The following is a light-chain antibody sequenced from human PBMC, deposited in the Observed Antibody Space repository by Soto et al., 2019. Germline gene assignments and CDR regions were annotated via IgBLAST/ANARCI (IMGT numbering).Light chain of an antibody. V-gene: IGKV1-27*01. CDR3: QNYNGAPWT. Sequence: DIQMTQSPSSLSASVGDRLTITCRASQGISNYLVWYQQIPGKVPKLLIYAATTLQSGVPSRFSGSGSGTDFTLTISGLQPEDVATYYCQNYNGAPWTFGQGTKVEIK. CDR2: AAT. J-gene: IGKJ1*01. CDR1: QGISNY.